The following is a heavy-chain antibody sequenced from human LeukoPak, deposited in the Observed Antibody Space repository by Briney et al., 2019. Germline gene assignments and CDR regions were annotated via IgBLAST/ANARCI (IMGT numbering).Heavy chain of an antibody. Sequence: GGSLRLSCAASGFSFSSYWMSWVRQAPGKRLEWVANIKEDGNEKYYVDSVKGRFTISRDNAKNSLYLQMNSLRAEDTAVYYCAKDTLLLWFGELWARDNWFDPWGQGTLVTVSS. CDR3: AKDTLLLWFGELWARDNWFDP. J-gene: IGHJ5*02. D-gene: IGHD3-10*01. V-gene: IGHV3-7*01. CDR2: IKEDGNEK. CDR1: GFSFSSYW.